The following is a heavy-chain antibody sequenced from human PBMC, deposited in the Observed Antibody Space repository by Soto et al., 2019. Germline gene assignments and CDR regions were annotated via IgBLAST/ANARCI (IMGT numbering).Heavy chain of an antibody. CDR1: GFSLSTSGMG. Sequence: QITLKESGPTLVKPTQTFTLACTFSGFSLSTSGMGVGWIRQPPGKALDWLALIYWDYDKRYSPSLKSRLTITKDTPKNQVVLTITNMDPVDTDTYYCAHYSSTSSFFFWGQGTLVSVSS. CDR2: IYWDYDK. V-gene: IGHV2-5*02. J-gene: IGHJ4*02. D-gene: IGHD6-13*01. CDR3: AHYSSTSSFFF.